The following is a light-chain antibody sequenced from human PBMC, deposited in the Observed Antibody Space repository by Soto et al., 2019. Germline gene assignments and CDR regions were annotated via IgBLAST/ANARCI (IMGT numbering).Light chain of an antibody. J-gene: IGLJ3*02. CDR1: KNDIGVYDF. CDR2: EVV. CDR3: SSYAGSNNRV. V-gene: IGLV2-8*01. Sequence: QSALTQPPSASGSPGQSVTISCTGTKNDIGVYDFVSWYQHHPGKAPRLIIYEVVQRPSGVPDRFSGSKSGNTASLTVSGLQAADEADYYCSSYAGSNNRVFGGGTKLTVL.